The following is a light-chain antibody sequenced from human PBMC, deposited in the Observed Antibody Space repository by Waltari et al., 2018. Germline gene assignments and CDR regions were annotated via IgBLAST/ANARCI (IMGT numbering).Light chain of an antibody. V-gene: IGLV2-8*01. CDR3: SSYAGSNNWKV. Sequence: QSALTQPRSVSGSPGQSVTISCTGTSSDVGGYNYVSWYQQHPGKAPKLMIWEVRKRRPGVPDRFSGSKAGNTASLTVSGLQAEDEADYYCSSYAGSNNWKVFGGGTKLTVL. CDR1: SSDVGGYNY. CDR2: EVR. J-gene: IGLJ2*01.